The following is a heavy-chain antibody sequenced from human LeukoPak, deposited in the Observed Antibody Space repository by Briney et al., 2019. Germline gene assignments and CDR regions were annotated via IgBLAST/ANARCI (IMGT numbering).Heavy chain of an antibody. Sequence: SQTLSLTCAISGDSVSSNSAAWNWIRQSPSRGLEWLGRTYYRSKRYNDYAVSVKSRITINPDTSKNQFSLQLNSVAPEDTAVYYCAREARITGIAAAGTGFDPWGQGTLVTVSS. V-gene: IGHV6-1*01. CDR3: AREARITGIAAAGTGFDP. CDR2: TYYRSKRYN. J-gene: IGHJ5*02. D-gene: IGHD6-13*01. CDR1: GDSVSSNSAA.